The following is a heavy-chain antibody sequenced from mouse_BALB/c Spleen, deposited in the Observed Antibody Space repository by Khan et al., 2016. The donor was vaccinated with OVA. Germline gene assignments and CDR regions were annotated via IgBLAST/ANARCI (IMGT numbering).Heavy chain of an antibody. D-gene: IGHD4-1*01. CDR2: INPYNGAT. CDR3: ARGNWQSYYFDY. CDR1: GYRFTSYI. Sequence: VQLQQSGPELVKPGTSVKMSCKASGYRFTSYIIHWVMQRPGQGLEWIGYINPYNGATKYNEKFKGKTTLTSDKSSNTAYMELSSLTSEDSAVYYCARGNWQSYYFDYWGQGTTLTVSS. J-gene: IGHJ2*01. V-gene: IGHV1S136*01.